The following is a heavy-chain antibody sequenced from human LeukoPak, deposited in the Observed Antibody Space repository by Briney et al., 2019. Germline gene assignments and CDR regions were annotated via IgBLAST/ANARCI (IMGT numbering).Heavy chain of an antibody. CDR2: INHSGRT. CDR1: GGSIRSSSYD. D-gene: IGHD3-10*01. CDR3: ARHGTMVRLRYFDY. V-gene: IGHV4-39*01. J-gene: IGHJ4*02. Sequence: PSETLSLTCTVSGGSIRSSSYDWGWIRQPPGKGLEWIGSINHSGRTYYNTSLKSRVAISVDTSKNQFSLNLSSVTAADTAVYYCARHGTMVRLRYFDYWGQGTLVTVSS.